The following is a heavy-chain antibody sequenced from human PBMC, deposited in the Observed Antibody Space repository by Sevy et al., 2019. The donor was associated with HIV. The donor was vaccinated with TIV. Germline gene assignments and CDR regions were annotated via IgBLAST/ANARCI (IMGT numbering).Heavy chain of an antibody. V-gene: IGHV3-7*03. Sequence: GGSLRLSCAASGFTFSSHWMSWVHQAPGKGLEWVANIKQDGSEKYYVDSVKGRFTISRDNAKNSLYLQMNSLRAEDTAVYYCAIDRGYSSSWDYWGQGTLVTVSS. J-gene: IGHJ4*02. CDR1: GFTFSSHW. D-gene: IGHD6-13*01. CDR3: AIDRGYSSSWDY. CDR2: IKQDGSEK.